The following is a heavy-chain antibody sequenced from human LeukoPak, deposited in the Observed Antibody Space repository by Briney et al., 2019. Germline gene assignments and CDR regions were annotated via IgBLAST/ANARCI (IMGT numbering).Heavy chain of an antibody. V-gene: IGHV4-34*01. CDR1: GGSFSGYY. Sequence: SETLSLTCAVYGGSFSGYYWSWIRQPPGKGLEWIGEINHSGSTNYNPSLKSRVTISIDPSKNQFSLKLSSVTAEDTAVYYCARDMFDWLFEDLEIGVSFDSWGQGTLVTVSS. J-gene: IGHJ4*02. D-gene: IGHD3-9*01. CDR2: INHSGST. CDR3: ARDMFDWLFEDLEIGVSFDS.